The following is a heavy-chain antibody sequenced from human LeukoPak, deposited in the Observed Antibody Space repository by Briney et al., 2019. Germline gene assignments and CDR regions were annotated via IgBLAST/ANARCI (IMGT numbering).Heavy chain of an antibody. CDR2: IYYSGST. J-gene: IGHJ4*02. Sequence: PSETLSLTCTVSGGSISSSSYYWGWIRQPPGKGLEWIGSIYYSGSTYYNPSLKSRVTISVDTSKNQFSLKLSSVTAADTAVYYCARISGGDWYFDYWGQGTLVTVSS. V-gene: IGHV4-39*01. D-gene: IGHD2-21*02. CDR3: ARISGGDWYFDY. CDR1: GGSISSSSYY.